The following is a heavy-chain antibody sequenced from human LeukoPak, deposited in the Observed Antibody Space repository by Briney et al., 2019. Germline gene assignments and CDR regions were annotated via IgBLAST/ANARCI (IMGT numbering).Heavy chain of an antibody. J-gene: IGHJ6*03. Sequence: DPSETLSLTCTVSGGSISTYYWSWIRQPPGKGLEWIGYVYYSGSTNYNPSLESRVTISVDTSKNQFSLMLSSVTAADTAVYYCARVQGARSYYYYYMDVWGKGTTVTVSS. V-gene: IGHV4-59*01. CDR3: ARVQGARSYYYYYMDV. CDR1: GGSISTYY. D-gene: IGHD1-26*01. CDR2: VYYSGST.